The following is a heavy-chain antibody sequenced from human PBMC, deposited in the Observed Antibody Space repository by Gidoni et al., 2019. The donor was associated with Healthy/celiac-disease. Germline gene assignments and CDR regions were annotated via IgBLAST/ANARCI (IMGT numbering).Heavy chain of an antibody. CDR1: GGSFSGYY. CDR2: INHSGST. V-gene: IGHV4-34*01. CDR3: ARLFRYCSGGSCYSVAFDI. J-gene: IGHJ3*02. Sequence: QVQLQQWGAGLLKPSETLSLTCAVYGGSFSGYYWSWIRQPPGKGLEWIGEINHSGSTNYNPSLKSRVTISVDTSKNQFSLKLSSVTAADTAVYYCARLFRYCSGGSCYSVAFDIWGQGTMVTVSS. D-gene: IGHD2-15*01.